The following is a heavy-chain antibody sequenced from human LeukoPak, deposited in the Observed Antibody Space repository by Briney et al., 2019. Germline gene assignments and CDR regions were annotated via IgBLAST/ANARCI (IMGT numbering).Heavy chain of an antibody. V-gene: IGHV3-30*18. Sequence: GGSLRLSCAASGFTFSSYGMHWVRQAPGKGLEWVAVISYDGSNKYYADSVKGRFTISRDNSKNTLYLQMNSLRAEDTAVYYCAKHLDSLVRGVTLDYWGQGTLVTVSS. D-gene: IGHD3-10*01. CDR2: ISYDGSNK. CDR1: GFTFSSYG. CDR3: AKHLDSLVRGVTLDY. J-gene: IGHJ4*02.